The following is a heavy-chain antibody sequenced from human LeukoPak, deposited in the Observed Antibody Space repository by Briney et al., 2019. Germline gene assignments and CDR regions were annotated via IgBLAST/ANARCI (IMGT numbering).Heavy chain of an antibody. CDR3: ARYGSGSYLRYYYYGMDV. CDR1: GFTFGSYS. Sequence: GGSLRLSCAASGFTFGSYSMNWVRQAPGKGLEWVSSISSSSSYIYYADSVKGRFTISRDNAKNSLYLQMNSLRAEDTAVYYCARYGSGSYLRYYYYGMDVWGQGTTVTVSS. V-gene: IGHV3-21*01. D-gene: IGHD3-10*01. CDR2: ISSSSSYI. J-gene: IGHJ6*02.